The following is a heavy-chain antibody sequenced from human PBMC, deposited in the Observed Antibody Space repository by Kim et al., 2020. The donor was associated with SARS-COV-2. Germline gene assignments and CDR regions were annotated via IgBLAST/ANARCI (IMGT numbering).Heavy chain of an antibody. J-gene: IGHJ6*02. CDR3: ARTPLAVAGPYYYYYGMDV. CDR1: GFTFSSYS. CDR2: ISSSSSYI. D-gene: IGHD6-19*01. V-gene: IGHV3-21*01. Sequence: GGSLRLSCAASGFTFSSYSMNWVRQAPGKGLEWVSSISSSSSYIYYADSVKGRFTISRDNAKNSLYLQMNSLRAEDTAVYYCARTPLAVAGPYYYYYGMDVWGQGTTVTVSS.